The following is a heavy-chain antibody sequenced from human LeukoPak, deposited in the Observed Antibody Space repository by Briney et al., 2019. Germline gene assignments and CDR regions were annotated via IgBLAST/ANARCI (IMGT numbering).Heavy chain of an antibody. Sequence: SVKVSCKASGGTFSSYAISWVRQAPGQGLEWMGGIIPIFGTANYAQKFQGRVTITTDESTSTAYMELSSLRSEDTAVYYCAREDCSSTSCYNGFDPWGQGTLVTVSS. D-gene: IGHD2-2*02. J-gene: IGHJ5*02. V-gene: IGHV1-69*05. CDR1: GGTFSSYA. CDR3: AREDCSSTSCYNGFDP. CDR2: IIPIFGTA.